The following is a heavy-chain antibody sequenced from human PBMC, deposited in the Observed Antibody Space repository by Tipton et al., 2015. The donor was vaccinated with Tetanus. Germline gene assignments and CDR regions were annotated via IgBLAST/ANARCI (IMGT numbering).Heavy chain of an antibody. CDR3: ARGGDYYDSYDY. CDR2: IYYSGST. J-gene: IGHJ4*02. CDR1: GGSISSYY. V-gene: IGHV4-59*01. D-gene: IGHD3-22*01. Sequence: LRLSCTVSGGSISSYYWSWIRQPPGRGLEWIGYIYYSGSTNYNPSLKSRVTISVDTSKNQFSLKLSSVTAADTAVYYCARGGDYYDSYDYWGQGTLVTVSP.